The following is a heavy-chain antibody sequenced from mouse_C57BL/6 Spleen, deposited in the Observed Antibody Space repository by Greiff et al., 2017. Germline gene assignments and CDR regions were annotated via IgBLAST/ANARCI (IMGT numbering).Heavy chain of an antibody. CDR3: ARHGAVTSAMDC. CDR2: ISSGGSYT. V-gene: IGHV5-6*01. CDR1: GFTFSSYG. D-gene: IGHD3-3*01. Sequence: EVQLLESGGDLVKPGGSLKLSCAASGFTFSSYGMSWVRQTPDKRLEWVATISSGGSYTYYPDSVKGRVTISRDNAKNTRYLQMSSLKSEDTAMYYCARHGAVTSAMDCWGQGTSVTVSS. J-gene: IGHJ4*01.